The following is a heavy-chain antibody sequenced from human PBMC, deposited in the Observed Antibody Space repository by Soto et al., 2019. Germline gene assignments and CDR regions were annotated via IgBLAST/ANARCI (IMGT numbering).Heavy chain of an antibody. Sequence: SVKVSCKASGGTFSSYAISWVRQAPGQGLEWMGGIIPIFGTANYAQKFQGRVTITADKSTSTAYMELISLSSHEMDAYYSAGDCLARGVGGLSFVCLGPWGQGPKVTVSS. J-gene: IGHJ4*02. V-gene: IGHV1-69*06. D-gene: IGHD3-16*02. CDR3: AGDCLARGVGGLSFVCLGP. CDR2: IIPIFGTA. CDR1: GGTFSSYA.